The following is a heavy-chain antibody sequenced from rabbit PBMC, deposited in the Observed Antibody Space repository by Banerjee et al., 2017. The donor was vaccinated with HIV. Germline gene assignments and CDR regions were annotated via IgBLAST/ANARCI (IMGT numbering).Heavy chain of an antibody. CDR3: ARDTTDSGWSFSL. CDR2: INTVNSYST. J-gene: IGHJ4*01. D-gene: IGHD1-1*01. CDR1: GFDFSSNA. V-gene: IGHV1S45*01. Sequence: QEQLEESGGDLVKPEGSLTLTCTASGFDFSSNAMCWVRQAPGKGLEWIGCINTVNSYSTWYASWAKGRFTISKTSSTTVTLQMTSLTAADTATYFCARDTTDSGWSFSLWGPGTLVTVS.